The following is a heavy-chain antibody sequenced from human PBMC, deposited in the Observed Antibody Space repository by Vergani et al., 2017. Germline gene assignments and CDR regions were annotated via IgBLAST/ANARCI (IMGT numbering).Heavy chain of an antibody. CDR2: ISGSGGNT. Sequence: EVQLLESGGGLVQPGGSLRLSCAASGFTFSSYAMSWVRQVPGKGLEWVSGISGSGGNTYYANSVKGRFTISRDNSKNTLYLQMNSLRADDTAVYYCARGRGDNWYFDLWGRGTLVTVSS. CDR1: GFTFSSYA. J-gene: IGHJ2*01. D-gene: IGHD3-16*01. CDR3: ARGRGDNWYFDL. V-gene: IGHV3-23*01.